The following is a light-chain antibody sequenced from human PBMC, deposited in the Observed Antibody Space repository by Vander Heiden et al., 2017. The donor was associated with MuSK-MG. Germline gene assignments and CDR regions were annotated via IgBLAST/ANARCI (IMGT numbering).Light chain of an antibody. V-gene: IGKV3-20*01. Sequence: EIVLTQSPGTLSLSPGERATLSCRASQSVSNSYFAWYHQKPGQAPRLLIYGASSRATGIPDRFSGSGSGTDFTLTISRLEPEDFAVYYCQQYGSSPITFGQGTRLEIK. CDR1: QSVSNSY. CDR3: QQYGSSPIT. J-gene: IGKJ5*01. CDR2: GAS.